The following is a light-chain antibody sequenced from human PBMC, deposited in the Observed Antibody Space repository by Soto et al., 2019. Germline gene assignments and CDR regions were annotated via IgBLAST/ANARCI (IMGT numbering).Light chain of an antibody. Sequence: DIQITQSPSSLSASVGDRVTITCRASQGIRNYLAWYRQKPGKVPKLLIYAASNLETGVPSRFSGSGAGTDCTFPISSLQPEDIATDYCQQYDNLTLTFGGGTKVDIK. J-gene: IGKJ4*01. V-gene: IGKV1-33*01. CDR2: AAS. CDR1: QGIRNY. CDR3: QQYDNLTLT.